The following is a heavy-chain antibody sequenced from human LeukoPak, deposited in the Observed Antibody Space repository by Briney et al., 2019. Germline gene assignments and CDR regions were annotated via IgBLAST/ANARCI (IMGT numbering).Heavy chain of an antibody. J-gene: IGHJ6*02. CDR1: GYTFTSYG. CDR3: ARDRRFLEWLVSPHYGMGV. D-gene: IGHD3-3*01. Sequence: ASVKVSCKASGYTFTSYGISWVRQAPGQGLEWMGWISAHNGNTNYAQKLQGRVTMTTDTSTSTAYVELRSLRSDDTAVYYCARDRRFLEWLVSPHYGMGVWGQGTTVTVSS. CDR2: ISAHNGNT. V-gene: IGHV1-18*01.